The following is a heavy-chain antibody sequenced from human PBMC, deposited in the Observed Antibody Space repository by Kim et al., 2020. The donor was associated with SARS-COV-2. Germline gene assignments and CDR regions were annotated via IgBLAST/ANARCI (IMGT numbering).Heavy chain of an antibody. J-gene: IGHJ6*02. Sequence: SETLSLTCTVSGGSISSGSYYWSWIRQPAGKGLEWIGRIYTSGSTNYNPSLKSRVTISVDTSKNQFSLKLSSVTAADTAVYYCARDPFLLSHYGMDVWGQGTTVTVSS. V-gene: IGHV4-61*02. CDR3: ARDPFLLSHYGMDV. CDR2: IYTSGST. CDR1: GGSISSGSYY. D-gene: IGHD1-26*01.